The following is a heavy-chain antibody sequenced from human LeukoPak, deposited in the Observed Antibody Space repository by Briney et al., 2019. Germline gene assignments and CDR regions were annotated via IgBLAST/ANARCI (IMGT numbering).Heavy chain of an antibody. V-gene: IGHV4-59*08. J-gene: IGHJ2*01. CDR1: GGSISSYY. CDR3: ASTSNWELLYWYFDL. D-gene: IGHD1-26*01. CDR2: IYYSGST. Sequence: SETLSLTCTVSGGSISSYYWSWIRQPPGKGLEWIGYIYYSGSTNYNPSLKSRVTISVDTSKNQFSLKLSSVTAADTAVYYCASTSNWELLYWYFDLWGRGTLVTVSS.